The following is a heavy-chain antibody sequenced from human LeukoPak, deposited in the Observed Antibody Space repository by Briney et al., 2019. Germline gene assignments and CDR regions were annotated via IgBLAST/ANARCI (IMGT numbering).Heavy chain of an antibody. CDR3: ARSIVATTPHPGY. CDR1: GGSISSGYY. D-gene: IGHD5-12*01. Sequence: PSETLSLTCTVSGGSISSGYYWGWIRQPPGKGLEWIGSIYHSGSTYYNPSLKSRVTISVDTSKNQFSLKLSSVTAADTAVYYCARSIVATTPHPGYWGQGTLVTVSS. J-gene: IGHJ4*02. V-gene: IGHV4-38-2*02. CDR2: IYHSGST.